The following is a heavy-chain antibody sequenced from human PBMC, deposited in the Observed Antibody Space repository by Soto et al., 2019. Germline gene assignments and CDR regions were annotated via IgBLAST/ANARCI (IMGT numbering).Heavy chain of an antibody. CDR2: IIPIFGTA. D-gene: IGHD6-6*01. CDR3: ASGGDSSSSVYYYGMDV. CDR1: GGTFSSYA. V-gene: IGHV1-69*01. Sequence: QVQLVQSGAEVKKPVSSVKVSCKASGGTFSSYAISWVREAPGQGLEWMGGIIPIFGTANYAQKFQGRVTITADESTCTAYMELSSLRSEDTAVYYCASGGDSSSSVYYYGMDVWGQGTTVTVSS. J-gene: IGHJ6*02.